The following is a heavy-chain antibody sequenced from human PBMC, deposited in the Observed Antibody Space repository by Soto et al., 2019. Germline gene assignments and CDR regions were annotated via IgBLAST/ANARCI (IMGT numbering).Heavy chain of an antibody. CDR3: ARHNRVMLTASMGPFDI. Sequence: SETLSLTCTVSGGSISSTGYSWGWIRQPPGKGLEWIGSLYYSDITYYNPSLKSRVSISVDTSKNQFSLRLSSVTAADSAVYYCARHNRVMLTASMGPFDIWGQGIRVTVSS. D-gene: IGHD3-9*01. CDR1: GGSISSTGYS. V-gene: IGHV4-39*01. CDR2: LYYSDIT. J-gene: IGHJ3*02.